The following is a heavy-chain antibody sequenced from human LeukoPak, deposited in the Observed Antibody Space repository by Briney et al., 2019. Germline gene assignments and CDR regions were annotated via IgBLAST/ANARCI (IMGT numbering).Heavy chain of an antibody. D-gene: IGHD3-10*01. Sequence: GASVKVSCKASGYTFTSYDMHWVRQAPGLGLEWMGIINPSGYSTSYAQKFQGRVTMTRDMSTSTVYMELSSLRSEDTAVYYCARGLGYGSGSYYNLDWFDPWGQGTLVTVSS. CDR3: ARGLGYGSGSYYNLDWFDP. CDR2: INPSGYST. CDR1: GYTFTSYD. J-gene: IGHJ5*02. V-gene: IGHV1-46*01.